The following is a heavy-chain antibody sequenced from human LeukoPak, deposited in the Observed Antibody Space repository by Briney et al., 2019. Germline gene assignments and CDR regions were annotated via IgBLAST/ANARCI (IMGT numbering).Heavy chain of an antibody. J-gene: IGHJ4*02. CDR3: ARLRPGARNKYGGNSEYYFDY. D-gene: IGHD4-23*01. CDR2: ISWNSGSI. V-gene: IGHV3-9*03. Sequence: PGGSLRLSCAASGFTFDDYAMHWVRQAPGKGLEWVSGISWNSGSIGYADSVKGRFTISRDNAKNSLYLQMNSLRAEDMALYYCARLRPGARNKYGGNSEYYFDYWGQGTLVTVSS. CDR1: GFTFDDYA.